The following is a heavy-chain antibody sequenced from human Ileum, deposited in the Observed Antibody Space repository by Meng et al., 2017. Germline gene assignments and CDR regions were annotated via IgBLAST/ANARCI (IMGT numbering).Heavy chain of an antibody. CDR3: AKDTYYYDSSGYPTFDY. D-gene: IGHD3-22*01. Sequence: EVQLLESGGGLVQPGGSLRLSCAASGFTFSSYAMSWVRQAPGKGLEWVSAISGSGGSTYYADSVKGRFTISRDNSKNTLYLQMNSLRAEDTAVYYCAKDTYYYDSSGYPTFDYLGQGTLVTVSS. V-gene: IGHV3-23*01. CDR2: ISGSGGST. CDR1: GFTFSSYA. J-gene: IGHJ4*02.